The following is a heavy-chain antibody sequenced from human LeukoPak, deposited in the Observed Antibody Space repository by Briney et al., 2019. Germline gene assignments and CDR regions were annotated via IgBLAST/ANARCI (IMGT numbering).Heavy chain of an antibody. CDR3: ATDPGGWELLG. J-gene: IGHJ4*02. CDR2: MNPHSDNT. Sequence: ASVKVSCKASGYTFTSYNIHWVRQATGQGLEWMGWMNPHSDNTGYAQKFLGRVTMTEDTSTDTAYMELSSLRSEDTAVYYCATDPGGWELLGWGQGTLVTVSS. D-gene: IGHD1-26*01. V-gene: IGHV1-8*01. CDR1: GYTFTSYN.